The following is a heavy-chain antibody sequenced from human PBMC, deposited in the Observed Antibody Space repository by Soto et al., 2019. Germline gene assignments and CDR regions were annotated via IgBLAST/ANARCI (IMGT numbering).Heavy chain of an antibody. CDR1: GYTFTSYG. V-gene: IGHV1-18*01. J-gene: IGHJ5*02. D-gene: IGHD6-13*01. CDR3: ARDSIAVAVPTSVNWFDP. Sequence: ASVKVSCKASGYTFTSYGISWVRQAPGQGLGWMGWISAYNGNTNYAQKLQGRVTMTTDTSTSTAYMELRSLRSDDTAVYYCARDSIAVAVPTSVNWFDPWGQGTLVTVSS. CDR2: ISAYNGNT.